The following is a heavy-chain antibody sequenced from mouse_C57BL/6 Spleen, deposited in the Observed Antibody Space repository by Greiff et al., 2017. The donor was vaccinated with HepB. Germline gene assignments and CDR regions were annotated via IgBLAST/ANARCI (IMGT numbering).Heavy chain of an antibody. Sequence: EVKLVESGGGLVKPGGSLKLSCAASGFTFSDYGMHWVRQAPEKGLEWVAYISSGSSTIYYADTVKGRFTISRDNAKNTLFLQMTSLRSEDTAMYYCARHYYSNYVQAMDDWGQGTSVTVSS. V-gene: IGHV5-17*01. J-gene: IGHJ4*01. CDR2: ISSGSSTI. CDR1: GFTFSDYG. CDR3: ARHYYSNYVQAMDD. D-gene: IGHD2-5*01.